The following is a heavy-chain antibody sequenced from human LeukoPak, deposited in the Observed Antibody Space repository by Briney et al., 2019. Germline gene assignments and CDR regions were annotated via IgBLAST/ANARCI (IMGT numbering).Heavy chain of an antibody. J-gene: IGHJ5*02. CDR1: GGSISSYY. CDR3: ARQFMVRGVKVPWFDP. D-gene: IGHD3-10*01. CDR2: IYYSGST. Sequence: PSETLSLTCTVSGGSISSYYWSWIRPPPGKGLVWIGYIYYSGSTNYNPSLKSRVTISVDTSKNQFSLKLSSVTAADTAVYYCARQFMVRGVKVPWFDPWGQGTLVTVSS. V-gene: IGHV4-59*08.